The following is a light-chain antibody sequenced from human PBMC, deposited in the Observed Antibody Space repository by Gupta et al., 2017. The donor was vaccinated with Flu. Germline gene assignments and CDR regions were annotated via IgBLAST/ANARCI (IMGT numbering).Light chain of an antibody. CDR3: SSYAGSNFYV. CDR2: EVS. Sequence: QSALPQPPSASGSPGQSVTISCTGTSSDVGGYNYVSWYQQHPVKAPKLMIYEVSKRPSGVPDRFSGSKSGNTASLTVSGLQAEDEADYYCSSYAGSNFYVFGTGTKVTVL. V-gene: IGLV2-8*01. CDR1: SSDVGGYNY. J-gene: IGLJ1*01.